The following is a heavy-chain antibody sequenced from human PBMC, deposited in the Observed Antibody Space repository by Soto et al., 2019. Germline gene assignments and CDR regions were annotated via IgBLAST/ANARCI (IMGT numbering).Heavy chain of an antibody. V-gene: IGHV5-51*01. D-gene: IGHD6-6*01. Sequence: GESLKISCKASGYSFTGSWIAWVRQMPGKGLEWIGIIFPGDSDTRYSPSFQGQVTISAAKSLNTAFLQWSSLKASDTAIYYCARQPPFASSSDWLDPWGQGTLVTVSS. J-gene: IGHJ5*01. CDR3: ARQPPFASSSDWLDP. CDR2: IFPGDSDT. CDR1: GYSFTGSW.